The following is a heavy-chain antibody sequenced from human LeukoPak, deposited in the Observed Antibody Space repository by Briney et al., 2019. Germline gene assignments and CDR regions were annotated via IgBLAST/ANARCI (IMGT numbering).Heavy chain of an antibody. CDR1: GFTFDDYG. V-gene: IGHV3-20*04. Sequence: RAGGSLRLSCAASGFTFDDYGMSWVRQAPGKGLEWVSVINWIGGSTGYADSVKARFTISRDNAKNSLYLQMNSLRAEDTAMYYWAREGAQVVVATETDYYYMDIWGKGTTVTVSS. D-gene: IGHD2-21*01. CDR2: INWIGGST. CDR3: AREGAQVVVATETDYYYMDI. J-gene: IGHJ6*03.